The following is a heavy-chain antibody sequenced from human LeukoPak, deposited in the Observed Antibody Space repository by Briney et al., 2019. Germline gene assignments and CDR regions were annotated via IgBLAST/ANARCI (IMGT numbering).Heavy chain of an antibody. CDR3: ATELRFLEWPPDAFDP. Sequence: ASVKVSCKVSGYTHTELSMHWVRQAPGKGLEWMGGFDPEDGETIYAQKFQGRVTMTEDTSTDTAYMELSSLRSEDTAVYYCATELRFLEWPPDAFDPWGQGTLVTVSS. D-gene: IGHD3-3*01. CDR2: FDPEDGET. CDR1: GYTHTELS. J-gene: IGHJ5*02. V-gene: IGHV1-24*01.